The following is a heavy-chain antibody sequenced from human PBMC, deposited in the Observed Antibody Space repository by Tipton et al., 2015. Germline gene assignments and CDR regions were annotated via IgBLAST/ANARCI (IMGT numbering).Heavy chain of an antibody. CDR2: IYPGDSDT. V-gene: IGHV5-51*01. D-gene: IGHD6-6*01. CDR1: GYPFRNYW. J-gene: IGHJ4*02. Sequence: QLVQSGAEVKKPGESLRISCKASGYPFRNYWIAWVRQLPGKGPELMGIIYPGDSDTRYTPSFEGQVTMSVDESISTAHLQWSSLKASDTAMYYCARAGLDSSSSSDYWGQGTLVTVSS. CDR3: ARAGLDSSSSSDY.